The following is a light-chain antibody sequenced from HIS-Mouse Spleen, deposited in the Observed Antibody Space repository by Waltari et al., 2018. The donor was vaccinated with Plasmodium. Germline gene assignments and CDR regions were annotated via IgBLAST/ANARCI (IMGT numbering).Light chain of an antibody. CDR3: QQLNSYPLFT. V-gene: IGKV1-9*01. Sequence: DIQLTQPPSFLSASVGDRVTITCRASQDISSYLAWYQQKPGKAPTLLIYAASTLQSGVPSRFSGSGSGTEFTLTISSLQPEDFATYYCQQLNSYPLFTFGPGTKVDIK. CDR1: QDISSY. CDR2: AAS. J-gene: IGKJ3*01.